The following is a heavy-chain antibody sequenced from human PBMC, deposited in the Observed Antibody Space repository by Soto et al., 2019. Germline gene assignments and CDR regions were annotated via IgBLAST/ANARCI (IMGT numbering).Heavy chain of an antibody. V-gene: IGHV4-59*08. CDR2: IYYSGST. CDR3: AKRANNCFGEPPDDAFDI. D-gene: IGHD3-10*01. J-gene: IGHJ3*02. Sequence: QVQLQESGPGLVKPSETLSLTCTVSGGSISSYYWSWIRQPPGKGLEWIGYIYYSGSTNYNPSLKRPVTISVDTSKNQLSLKLSSVTAADTAVYYFAKRANNCFGEPPDDAFDIWGQGTIVTVSS. CDR1: GGSISSYY.